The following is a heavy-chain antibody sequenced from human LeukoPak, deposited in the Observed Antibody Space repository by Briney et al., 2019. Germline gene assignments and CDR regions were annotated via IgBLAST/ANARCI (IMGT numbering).Heavy chain of an antibody. J-gene: IGHJ3*02. V-gene: IGHV3-30*01. CDR3: ARGPGPIAGAKNPFDI. CDR1: GLTFSSYA. D-gene: IGHD1-26*01. Sequence: PGRSLRLSYAASGLTFSSYAMHWVRQAPGKGLEWVAVISYDGSNKYYADSVKGRFTISGDKSKNTLYLQMNSLRPEDTAFYYCARGPGPIAGAKNPFDIWGQGTMVTVSS. CDR2: ISYDGSNK.